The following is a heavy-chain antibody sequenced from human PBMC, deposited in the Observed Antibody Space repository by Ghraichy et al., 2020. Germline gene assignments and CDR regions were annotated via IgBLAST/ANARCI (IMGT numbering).Heavy chain of an antibody. CDR2: IYPGDSDT. CDR1: GYSFTSYW. V-gene: IGHV5-51*01. J-gene: IGHJ4*02. CDR3: ARRPPQYYYDSSGHPADY. D-gene: IGHD3-22*01. Sequence: GESLNISCKGSGYSFTSYWIGWVRQMPGKGLEWMGIIYPGDSDTRYSPSFQGQVTISADKSISTAYLQWSSLKASDTAMYYCARRPPQYYYDSSGHPADYWGQGTLVTVSS.